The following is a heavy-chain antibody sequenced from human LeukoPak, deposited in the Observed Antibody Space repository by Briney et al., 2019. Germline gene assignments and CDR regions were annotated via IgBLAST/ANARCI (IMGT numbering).Heavy chain of an antibody. CDR2: ISSSGSTR. CDR3: ARGVVRDYASDY. D-gene: IGHD3-10*01. J-gene: IGHJ4*02. Sequence: GGSLRLSCAASGFTFSSYSMNWVRQAPGKGLEWVSSISSSGSTRYHADSVKGRFTISRDNAKNSLYLQMNSLRAEDTAVYYCARGVVRDYASDYWGQGTLVTVSS. V-gene: IGHV3-21*04. CDR1: GFTFSSYS.